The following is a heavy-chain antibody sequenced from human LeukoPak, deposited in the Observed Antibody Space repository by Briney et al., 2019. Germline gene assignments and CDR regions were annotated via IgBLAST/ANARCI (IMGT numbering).Heavy chain of an antibody. CDR3: VRESPLTWPQFKAFDI. CDR2: INPSGGKI. D-gene: IGHD5-24*01. Sequence: GASMKVSCKASGGTFSSYAISWVRQAPGQGLEWMGIINPSGGKIPYAQKFQGRVTMTRDTSTSTVYMELTSLRSEDTAVYYCVRESPLTWPQFKAFDIWGQGTMVTVSS. J-gene: IGHJ3*02. V-gene: IGHV1-46*03. CDR1: GGTFSSYA.